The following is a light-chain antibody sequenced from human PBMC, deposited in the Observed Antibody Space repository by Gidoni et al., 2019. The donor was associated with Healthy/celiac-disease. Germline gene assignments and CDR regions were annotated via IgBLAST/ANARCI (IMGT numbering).Light chain of an antibody. CDR2: KAS. CDR1: QSISSW. Sequence: DIQMTQCPSTLSASVGDRVTITCRARQSISSWVAWYQQKPGKAPKLLIYKASSLESGVPSRLSGSGSGTEFTLTISSLQPDDFATYYCQQYNSYRRTFXHXTKVEIK. CDR3: QQYNSYRRT. V-gene: IGKV1-5*03. J-gene: IGKJ1*01.